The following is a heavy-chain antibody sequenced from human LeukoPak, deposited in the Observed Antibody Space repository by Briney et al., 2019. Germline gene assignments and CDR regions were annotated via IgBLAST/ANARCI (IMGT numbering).Heavy chain of an antibody. J-gene: IGHJ5*02. CDR3: AKGGVVPAAILLWFDP. Sequence: QPGGSLRLSCAASGFTFSSYAMSWVRQAPGKGLEWVSAISGRGGSTYYADSVKGRFTISRDNSKNTLYLQVNSLRAEDTAVYYCAKGGVVPAAILLWFDPWGQGTLVTVSS. CDR2: ISGRGGST. CDR1: GFTFSSYA. D-gene: IGHD2-2*01. V-gene: IGHV3-23*01.